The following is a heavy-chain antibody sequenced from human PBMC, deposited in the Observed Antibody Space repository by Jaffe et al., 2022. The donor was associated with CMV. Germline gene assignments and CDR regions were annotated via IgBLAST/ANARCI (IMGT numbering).Heavy chain of an antibody. V-gene: IGHV1-3*01. CDR1: GYTFTSYA. CDR2: INAGNGNT. CDR3: ARVWGEYSSSSYYYYYMDV. J-gene: IGHJ6*03. D-gene: IGHD6-6*01. Sequence: QVQLVQSGAEVKKPGASVKVSCKASGYTFTSYAMHWVRQAPGQRLEWMGWINAGNGNTKYSQKFQGRVTITRDTSASTAYMELSSLRSEDTAVYYCARVWGEYSSSSYYYYYMDVWGKGTTVTVSS.